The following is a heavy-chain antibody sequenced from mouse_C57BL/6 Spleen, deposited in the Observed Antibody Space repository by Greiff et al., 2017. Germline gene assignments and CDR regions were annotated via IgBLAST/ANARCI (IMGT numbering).Heavy chain of an antibody. CDR3: TRRRLMTTLYYYAMDD. Sequence: VQLQQSGAELVRPGASVTLSCKASGYTFTDYEMHWVKQTPVHGLEWIGAIDPDTGGTAYNQKFKGKAILTADKSSSTAYMELRSLTSEDSAVYYWTRRRLMTTLYYYAMDDWGQGTSVTVSS. CDR1: GYTFTDYE. CDR2: IDPDTGGT. J-gene: IGHJ4*01. D-gene: IGHD2-4*01. V-gene: IGHV1-15*01.